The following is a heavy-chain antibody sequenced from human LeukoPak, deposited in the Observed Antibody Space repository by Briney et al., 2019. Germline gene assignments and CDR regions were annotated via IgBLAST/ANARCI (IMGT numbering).Heavy chain of an antibody. CDR2: ISSSSSYI. Sequence: PGGSLRLSCAASGFTFSSYSMNWVRQAPGKGLEWVSSISSSSSYIYYADSVKGRFTISRDNAKNSLFLQMNSLRAEDTAVYYCARAIIAAAGFDYWGQGTLVTVSS. D-gene: IGHD6-13*01. J-gene: IGHJ4*02. CDR3: ARAIIAAAGFDY. CDR1: GFTFSSYS. V-gene: IGHV3-21*01.